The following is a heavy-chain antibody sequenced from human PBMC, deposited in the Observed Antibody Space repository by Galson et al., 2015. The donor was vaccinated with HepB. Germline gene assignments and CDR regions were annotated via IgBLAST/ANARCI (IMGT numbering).Heavy chain of an antibody. CDR3: ARELTIFGVVIVRYDAFDI. V-gene: IGHV3-30-3*01. J-gene: IGHJ3*02. CDR1: GFTFSSYT. CDR2: VSHDGSIK. D-gene: IGHD3-3*01. Sequence: SLRLSCAPSGFTFSSYTIHWVRQAPDKGLEWVAVVSHDGSIKKYADSVKGRFTISRDNSKTTLFLQMNSLTTEDTAVYYCARELTIFGVVIVRYDAFDIWGQGTMVTVSS.